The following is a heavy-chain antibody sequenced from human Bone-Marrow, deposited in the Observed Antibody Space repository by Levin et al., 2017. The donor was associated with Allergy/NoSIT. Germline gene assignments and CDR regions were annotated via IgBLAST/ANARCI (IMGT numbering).Heavy chain of an antibody. CDR1: GFTLSEYE. CDR3: ARDRYGDYWDAFDV. CDR2: SSRSGSTT. D-gene: IGHD4-17*01. Sequence: GESLKISCVASGFTLSEYEMNWVRQAPGKGLEWVSYSSRSGSTTTYADSVKGRYTISRDNVKNLLYLHMNSLRAEDTAVYYCARDRYGDYWDAFDVWGQGTMVTVS. V-gene: IGHV3-48*03. J-gene: IGHJ3*01.